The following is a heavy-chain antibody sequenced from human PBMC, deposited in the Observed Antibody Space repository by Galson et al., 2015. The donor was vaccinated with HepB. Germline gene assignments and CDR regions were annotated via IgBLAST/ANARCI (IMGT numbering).Heavy chain of an antibody. CDR2: IYPGDSDT. D-gene: IGHD3-22*01. V-gene: IGHV5-51*01. Sequence: QSGAEVKKPGESLKISCKGSGYSFTSYWIGWVRQMPGKGLEWMGIIYPGDSDTRYSPSFQGQVTISADKSISTAYLQWSSLKASDTAMYYCARLPWEYYYDSSGPGLHDYWGQGTLVTVSS. CDR1: GYSFTSYW. CDR3: ARLPWEYYYDSSGPGLHDY. J-gene: IGHJ4*02.